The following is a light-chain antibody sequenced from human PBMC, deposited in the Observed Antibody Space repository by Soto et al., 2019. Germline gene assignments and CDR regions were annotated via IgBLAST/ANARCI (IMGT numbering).Light chain of an antibody. CDR3: SSFTSTNTVL. CDR1: SSDVGGYNY. V-gene: IGLV2-14*01. J-gene: IGLJ2*01. CDR2: NVS. Sequence: QSALTQPASVSGSPGQSITISCTGTSSDVGGYNYVSWYQQHPGKAPKLMIYNVSNRPSGVSNRFSGSKSGNTASLTISGLQAEDEGHYYCSSFTSTNTVLFGGGPSSPS.